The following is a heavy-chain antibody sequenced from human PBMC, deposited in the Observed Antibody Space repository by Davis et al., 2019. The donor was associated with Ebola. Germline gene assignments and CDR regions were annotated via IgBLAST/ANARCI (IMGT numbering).Heavy chain of an antibody. CDR3: ARVYGGNHPDY. D-gene: IGHD4-23*01. Sequence: SETLSLTCAVYGGSFSGYYWSWIRQPPGKGLEWIGEINHSGSTNYNPSLKSRVTISVDTSNNQFSLKLSSVTAADTAVYYCARVYGGNHPDYWGQGTLVTVSS. V-gene: IGHV4-34*01. CDR1: GGSFSGYY. CDR2: INHSGST. J-gene: IGHJ4*02.